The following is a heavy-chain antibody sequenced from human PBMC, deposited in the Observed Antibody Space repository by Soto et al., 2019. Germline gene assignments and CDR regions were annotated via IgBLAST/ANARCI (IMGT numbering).Heavy chain of an antibody. J-gene: IGHJ6*02. CDR3: ARDRDSYGVPYGMDG. CDR1: GFTFSSYG. Sequence: QVQLVESGGGVVQPGRSLRLSCAASGFTFSSYGMHWVRQAPGKGLEWVAVRWSDGSNKYYADSVKGRFTISRDNSKSTLYLQRNSLRAEDTAVYYWARDRDSYGVPYGMDGWGQGTTVTVSS. D-gene: IGHD5-18*01. CDR2: RWSDGSNK. V-gene: IGHV3-33*01.